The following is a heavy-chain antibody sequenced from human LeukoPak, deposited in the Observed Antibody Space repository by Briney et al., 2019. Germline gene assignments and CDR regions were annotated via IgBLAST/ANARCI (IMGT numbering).Heavy chain of an antibody. CDR3: ARSKVVGALDY. D-gene: IGHD1-26*01. J-gene: IGHJ4*02. V-gene: IGHV3-64*01. CDR1: GFTFSSYA. CDR2: ISSNGGST. Sequence: GGSLRLSCAASGFTFSSYAMHWVRQAPGKGLEYVSAISSNGGSTYYANSVKGRFTISRDNSKNTLYLQMGSLRAEDMAVYYCARSKVVGALDYWGQGTLVTVSS.